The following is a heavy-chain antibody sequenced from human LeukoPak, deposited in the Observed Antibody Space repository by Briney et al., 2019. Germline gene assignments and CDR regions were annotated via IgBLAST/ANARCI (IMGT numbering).Heavy chain of an antibody. Sequence: SETLSLTCTVSGGSISSYSWSWIRQPPGKGLEWIGYIYYSGSTNYNPSLKSRVTISVDTSKNQFSLKLSSVTAADTAVYYCARHGYSSSYDAFDIWGQGTMVTVSS. D-gene: IGHD6-13*01. CDR1: GGSISSYS. V-gene: IGHV4-59*08. J-gene: IGHJ3*02. CDR2: IYYSGST. CDR3: ARHGYSSSYDAFDI.